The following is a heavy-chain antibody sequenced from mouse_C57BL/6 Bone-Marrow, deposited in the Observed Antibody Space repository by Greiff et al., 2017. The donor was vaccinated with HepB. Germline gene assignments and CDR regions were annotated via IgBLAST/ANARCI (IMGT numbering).Heavy chain of an antibody. D-gene: IGHD2-5*01. CDR2: IDPENGDT. CDR1: GFNIKDDY. Sequence: EVKLQQSGAELVRPGASVKLSCTASGFNIKDDYMHWVKQRPEQGLEWIGWIDPENGDTEYASKFQGKATITADTSSNTAYLQLSSLTSEDTAVYYCTTDSTWFAYWGQGTLVTVSA. V-gene: IGHV14-4*01. J-gene: IGHJ3*01. CDR3: TTDSTWFAY.